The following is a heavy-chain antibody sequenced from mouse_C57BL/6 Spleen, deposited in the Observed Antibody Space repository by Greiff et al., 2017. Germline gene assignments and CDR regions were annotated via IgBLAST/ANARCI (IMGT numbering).Heavy chain of an antibody. J-gene: IGHJ2*01. D-gene: IGHD2-1*01. V-gene: IGHV1-39*01. Sequence: EVHLVESGPELVKPGASVKISCKASGYSFTDYNMNWVKQSNGKSLEWIGVINPNYGTTSYNQKFKGKATLTVDQSASTAYMQLNSLTSEDSAVYYCARRGDGNPYFDYWGQGTTLTVSS. CDR2: INPNYGTT. CDR1: GYSFTDYN. CDR3: ARRGDGNPYFDY.